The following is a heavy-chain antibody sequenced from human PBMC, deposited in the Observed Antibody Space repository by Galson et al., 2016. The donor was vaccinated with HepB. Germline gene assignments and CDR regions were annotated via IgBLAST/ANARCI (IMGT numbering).Heavy chain of an antibody. V-gene: IGHV6-1*01. CDR2: TYYRSKWYN. CDR1: GDSVSSNSAA. D-gene: IGHD1/OR15-1a*01. CDR3: VEQGKGAHYGMDV. Sequence: CAISGDSVSSNSAAWNWIRQSPSRGLAWLGRTYYRSKWYNDYAVSVKSRIIVNPDTSKNQFSLQLNSVTPEDTAVYYCVEQGKGAHYGMDVWGQGTTVTVAS. J-gene: IGHJ6*02.